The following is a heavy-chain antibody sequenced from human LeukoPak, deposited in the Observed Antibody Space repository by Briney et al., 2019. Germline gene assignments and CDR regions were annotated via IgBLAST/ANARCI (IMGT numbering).Heavy chain of an antibody. CDR2: FDAEDGET. CDR3: ATAGYSSSWYRLHYYGMDV. Sequence: ASATVSSPVTGSNLVELSMRGDREARGKGNKRMGGFDAEDGETIYAQKFQGRVTMTEDTSTATAYMELSSLRSEDTAVYYCATAGYSSSWYRLHYYGMDVWGQGTTVTVSS. D-gene: IGHD6-13*01. CDR1: GSNLVELS. V-gene: IGHV1-24*01. J-gene: IGHJ6*02.